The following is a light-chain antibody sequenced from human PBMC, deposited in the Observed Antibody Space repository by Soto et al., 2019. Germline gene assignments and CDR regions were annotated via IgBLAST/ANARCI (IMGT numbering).Light chain of an antibody. J-gene: IGKJ3*01. V-gene: IGKV1-39*01. CDR1: QSIGSY. CDR2: AAG. CDR3: QQSFSSPFT. Sequence: DIEMTQSPSSLSASLGDRVTISCRASQSIGSYLNWYQQKPGKAPQLLMHAAGALESGVPSRFSGGGSGTDFTILISILQPAAFAPYFCQQSFSSPFTFGPGTTVDL.